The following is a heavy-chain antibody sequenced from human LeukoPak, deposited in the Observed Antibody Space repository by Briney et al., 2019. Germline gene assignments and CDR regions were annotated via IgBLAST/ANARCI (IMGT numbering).Heavy chain of an antibody. Sequence: GASVKVSCKASGYTFSSYGINWVRQAPGQGLEWMGWINPNSGGTNYAQKFQGRVNMTRDTSISTAYMEVSRLRSDDTAVYYCARDSRGPHDYWGQGTLVTVSS. V-gene: IGHV1-2*02. CDR1: GYTFSSYG. D-gene: IGHD1-26*01. CDR2: INPNSGGT. CDR3: ARDSRGPHDY. J-gene: IGHJ4*02.